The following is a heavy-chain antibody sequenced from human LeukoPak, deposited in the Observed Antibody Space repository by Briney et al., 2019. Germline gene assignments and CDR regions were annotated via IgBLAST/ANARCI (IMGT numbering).Heavy chain of an antibody. V-gene: IGHV1-3*01. D-gene: IGHD6-13*01. Sequence: ASVKVSCKASGYTFTGYYMHWVRQAPGQGLEWMGWINAGNGNTKYSQKFQGRVTITRDTSASTAYMELSSLRSEDTAVYYCARLAAAGNDYWGQGTLVTVSS. CDR3: ARLAAAGNDY. CDR1: GYTFTGYY. J-gene: IGHJ4*02. CDR2: INAGNGNT.